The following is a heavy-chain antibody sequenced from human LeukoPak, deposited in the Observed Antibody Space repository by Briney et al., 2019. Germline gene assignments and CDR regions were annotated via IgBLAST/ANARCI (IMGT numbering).Heavy chain of an antibody. V-gene: IGHV4-38-2*02. D-gene: IGHD6-13*01. Sequence: SETLSLTCTVSGYSISSGYYWCWVRQPPGKGLEWIGSIYHSGSTYYNPSLKSRVTISVDTSKNQFSLKLSSVTAADTAVYYCARGLTSGYSSSWYEDYWGQGTLVTVSS. CDR3: ARGLTSGYSSSWYEDY. CDR1: GYSISSGYY. J-gene: IGHJ4*02. CDR2: IYHSGST.